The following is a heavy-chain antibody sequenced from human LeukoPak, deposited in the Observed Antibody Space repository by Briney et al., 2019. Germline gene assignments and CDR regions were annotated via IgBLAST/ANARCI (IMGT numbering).Heavy chain of an antibody. Sequence: GGSLRLSCAASGFTFSSYWMSWVRQAPGKGLEWVANIKQDGSEKYYADSVKGRFTISRGNSKSTLYLQMNSLRAEDTAVYYCAAYPGQTAYWGQGTLVTVSS. CDR2: IKQDGSEK. CDR1: GFTFSSYW. D-gene: IGHD1-1*01. V-gene: IGHV3-7*01. J-gene: IGHJ4*02. CDR3: AAYPGQTAY.